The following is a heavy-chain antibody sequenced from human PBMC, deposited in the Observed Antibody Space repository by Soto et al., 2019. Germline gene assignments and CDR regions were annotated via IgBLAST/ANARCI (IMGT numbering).Heavy chain of an antibody. CDR3: ARDTGYTFGSLNY. J-gene: IGHJ4*02. Sequence: ASVKVSCKASGYTFTDYALHWVRQAPGQRLEWMGWMNAGVGNTLYSQKFQGRITITRDTSASTAYMELNSLKSEDTAIYYCARDTGYTFGSLNYWGPGTLVTGSS. CDR2: MNAGVGNT. CDR1: GYTFTDYA. V-gene: IGHV1-3*01. D-gene: IGHD5-18*01.